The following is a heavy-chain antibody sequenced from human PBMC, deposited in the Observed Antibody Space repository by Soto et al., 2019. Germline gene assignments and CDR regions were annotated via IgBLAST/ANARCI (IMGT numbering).Heavy chain of an antibody. CDR2: IIPIFGTA. Sequence: QVQLVQSGAEVKKPGSSVKVSCKASGGTFSSYAISWVRQAPGQGLEWMGGIIPIFGTANYAQKFQGRVTVTAVESTSTAYRELRSLRSEDTAVYYCATSVGYCSGGSCSPVGWFDPWGQGTLVTVSS. V-gene: IGHV1-69*12. J-gene: IGHJ5*02. CDR3: ATSVGYCSGGSCSPVGWFDP. CDR1: GGTFSSYA. D-gene: IGHD2-15*01.